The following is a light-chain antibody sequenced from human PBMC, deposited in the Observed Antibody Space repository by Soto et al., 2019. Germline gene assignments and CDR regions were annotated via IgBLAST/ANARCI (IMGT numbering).Light chain of an antibody. V-gene: IGKV1-5*01. CDR2: DVS. CDR3: QHYKMYSPWT. CDR1: QSISTY. Sequence: MTEAPSPLSASVGDRVTITCRASQSISTYMAWYQQRPGKAPKLLIYDVSSLQSGVPSRFSGSGSGTEFTLTISSLQPDDFATYYCQHYKMYSPWTFGQGTKVDI. J-gene: IGKJ1*01.